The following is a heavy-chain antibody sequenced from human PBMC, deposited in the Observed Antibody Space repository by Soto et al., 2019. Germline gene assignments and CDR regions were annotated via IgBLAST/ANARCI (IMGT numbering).Heavy chain of an antibody. CDR1: GGSISSGGYY. V-gene: IGHV4-31*03. J-gene: IGHJ2*01. Sequence: QVQLQESGPGLVKPSQTLSLTCTVSGGSISSGGYYWSWIRQHPGKGLEWIGYIYYSGSTHYSPSLKSRLTISVDTSKNQFSLKLSSVTAADTAVYYCARDPRGGRWYFDLWGRGTLVTVSS. CDR3: ARDPRGGRWYFDL. D-gene: IGHD2-15*01. CDR2: IYYSGST.